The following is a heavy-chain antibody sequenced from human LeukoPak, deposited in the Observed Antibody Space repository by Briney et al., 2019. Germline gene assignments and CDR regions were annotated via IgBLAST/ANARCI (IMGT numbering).Heavy chain of an antibody. D-gene: IGHD2-2*02. CDR2: ISGSGGST. V-gene: IGHV3-23*01. Sequence: PGGSLRLSCAASGFTFSSYAMSWVRQAPGKGLEWVSAISGSGGSTYYADSVKGRFTISRDNSKNTLYLQMNSLRAEDTAVYYCARVPESYCSSTSCYTHYYYGMDVWGQGTTVTVSS. CDR3: ARVPESYCSSTSCYTHYYYGMDV. CDR1: GFTFSSYA. J-gene: IGHJ6*02.